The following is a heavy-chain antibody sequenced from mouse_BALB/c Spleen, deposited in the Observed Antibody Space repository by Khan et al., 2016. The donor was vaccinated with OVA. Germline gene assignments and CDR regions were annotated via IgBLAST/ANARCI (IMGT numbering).Heavy chain of an antibody. J-gene: IGHJ3*01. D-gene: IGHD1-2*01. CDR3: ARELRLGGFAN. V-gene: IGHV2-6-7*01. Sequence: QVQLKESGPGLVAPSQSLSITCTVSGFSLTDYGVNWVRQPPGKGLEWLGMIWGDGSTDYNSALKSRLSINKDNSKSQVFLKMNSLQTDDTARYYCARELRLGGFANWGQGTLVTVSA. CDR2: IWGDGST. CDR1: GFSLTDYG.